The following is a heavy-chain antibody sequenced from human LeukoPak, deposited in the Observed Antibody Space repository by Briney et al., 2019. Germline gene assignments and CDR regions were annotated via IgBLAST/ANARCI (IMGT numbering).Heavy chain of an antibody. CDR1: GYTFTSYG. J-gene: IGHJ4*02. CDR3: ARVGYYYDSSGYFY. CDR2: ISAYNGNT. V-gene: IGHV1-18*01. Sequence: GASVKVSCKASGYTFTSYGISWVRQAPGQGLEWMGWISAYNGNTNYAQKLQGRVTMTTDTSTSTAYMELRSLRSDDTAVYYCARVGYYYDSSGYFYWGQGTLVTVSS. D-gene: IGHD3-22*01.